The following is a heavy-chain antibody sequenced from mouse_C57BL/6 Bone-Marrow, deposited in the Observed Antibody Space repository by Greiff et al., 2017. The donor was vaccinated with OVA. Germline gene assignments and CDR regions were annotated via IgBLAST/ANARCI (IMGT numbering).Heavy chain of an antibody. V-gene: IGHV10-1*01. CDR3: VTLCHWCAY. J-gene: IGHJ3*01. D-gene: IGHD6-5*01. Sequence: EVKLVESGGGLVQPKGSLKLSCAASGFSFNTYAMNWVRQAPGKGLEWVARIRSKSNNYATYYADSVKDRFTISRDDSESMLYLQMNNLKTEDTAMYYCVTLCHWCAYWGQGTLVTVSA. CDR2: IRSKSNNYAT. CDR1: GFSFNTYA.